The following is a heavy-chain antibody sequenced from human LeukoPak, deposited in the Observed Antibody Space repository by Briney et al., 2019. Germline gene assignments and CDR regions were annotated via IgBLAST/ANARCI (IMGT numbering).Heavy chain of an antibody. V-gene: IGHV3-48*01. CDR1: GFTFSSYS. CDR2: INSDSSSI. CDR3: ASRMDV. J-gene: IGHJ6*02. Sequence: GGSLRLSCAASGFTFSSYSMSWVRQAPGKGLEWISYINSDSSSIKQADSVKGRFTISRDNAKNSLYLQMDSLRVEDTAVYYCASRMDVWGQGTTVSVSS.